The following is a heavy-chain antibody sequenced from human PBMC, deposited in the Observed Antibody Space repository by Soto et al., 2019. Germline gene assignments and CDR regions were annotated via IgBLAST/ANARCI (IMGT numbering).Heavy chain of an antibody. CDR3: AREEAARTGSDY. J-gene: IGHJ4*02. D-gene: IGHD6-6*01. CDR2: INAGNGNT. Sequence: ASVKVSCKASGYTFTSYAMHWVRQAPGQRLEWMGWINAGNGNTKYSQKFQGRVTITRDTSASTAYMELSSLRSEDTAVYYCAREEAARTGSDYRGQGTLVTVSS. CDR1: GYTFTSYA. V-gene: IGHV1-3*01.